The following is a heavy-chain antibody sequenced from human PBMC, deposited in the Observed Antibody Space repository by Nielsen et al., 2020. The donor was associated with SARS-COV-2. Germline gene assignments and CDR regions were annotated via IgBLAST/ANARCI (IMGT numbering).Heavy chain of an antibody. Sequence: ASVKVSCKASGYTFTTYGIGWVRQAPGQGLEWMGWISRNNGKTQYAQKFQGRVTMTTDTSTTTAYMELRSLRSDDTAVYYCARAVGDDYVWGSYHPPRVDRWGQGTLVTVSS. CDR2: ISRNNGKT. D-gene: IGHD3-16*02. V-gene: IGHV1-18*04. CDR1: GYTFTTYG. J-gene: IGHJ5*02. CDR3: ARAVGDDYVWGSYHPPRVDR.